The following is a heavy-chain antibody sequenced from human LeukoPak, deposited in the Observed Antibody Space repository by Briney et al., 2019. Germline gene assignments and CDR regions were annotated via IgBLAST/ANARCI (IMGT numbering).Heavy chain of an antibody. CDR3: ARETRGIVDY. D-gene: IGHD3-22*01. J-gene: IGHJ4*02. CDR1: GFTFSNAW. Sequence: GGSLTLSCVASGFTFSNAWMNWVRQAPGKGLEWVGRIKRKTDGGTTDFAAPVKGRFTISRDNSKNTLYLQMNSLRAEDTAVYYCARETRGIVDYWGQGTLVTVSS. CDR2: IKRKTDGGTT. V-gene: IGHV3-15*01.